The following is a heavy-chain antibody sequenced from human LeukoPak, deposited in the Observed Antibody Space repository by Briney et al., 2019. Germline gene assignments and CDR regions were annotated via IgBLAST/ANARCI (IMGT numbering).Heavy chain of an antibody. V-gene: IGHV3-23*01. CDR2: ISGSGGST. Sequence: TGGFLRLSCAASGFTFSSYAMSWVRQAPGKGLEWVSAISGSGGSTYYADSVKGRFTISRDNSKNTLYLQMNSLRAEDTAVYYCAKVPTIYYGSYDNWFDPWGQGTLVTVSS. J-gene: IGHJ5*02. CDR3: AKVPTIYYGSYDNWFDP. D-gene: IGHD3-10*01. CDR1: GFTFSSYA.